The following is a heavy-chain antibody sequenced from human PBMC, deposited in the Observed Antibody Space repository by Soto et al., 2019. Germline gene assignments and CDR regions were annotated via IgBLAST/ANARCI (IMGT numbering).Heavy chain of an antibody. Sequence: QVQLVESGGGLVKPGGSLRLCCAASGFTFSDYYMSWIRQAPGKGLEWVSYISSSGSTIYYADSVKGRFTISRDNAKNSLYLQMNSLRAEDTAVYYCARVAHYGSGRYHGGAFDIWGQGTMVTVSS. CDR3: ARVAHYGSGRYHGGAFDI. J-gene: IGHJ3*02. CDR1: GFTFSDYY. D-gene: IGHD3-10*01. V-gene: IGHV3-11*01. CDR2: ISSSGSTI.